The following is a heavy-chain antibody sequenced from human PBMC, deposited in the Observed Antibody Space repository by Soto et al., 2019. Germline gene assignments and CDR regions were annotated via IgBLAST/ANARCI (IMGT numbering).Heavy chain of an antibody. CDR2: VSRGAGSI. D-gene: IGHD2-2*02. CDR1: GFAFSGYA. CDR3: AKGGYTSSSHLDC. J-gene: IGHJ6*03. V-gene: IGHV3-23*01. Sequence: RLFCADSGFAFSGYAMTWVRWAPGKWLEWVSFVSRGAGSIYYADSVKGRFTISRDNSRNTLYLHMSSLTAEDTAIYYCAKGGYTSSSHLDCWGRGNMGTV.